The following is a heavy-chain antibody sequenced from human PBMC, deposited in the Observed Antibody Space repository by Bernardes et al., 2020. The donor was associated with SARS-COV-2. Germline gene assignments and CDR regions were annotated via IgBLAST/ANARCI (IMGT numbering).Heavy chain of an antibody. J-gene: IGHJ4*02. CDR2: ISAIRNT. D-gene: IGHD3-22*01. CDR3: TTELQYDNLY. V-gene: IGHV3-23*01. CDR1: GLSFTNTD. Sequence: SCLTSGLSFTNTDMAWVRQAPGRGLEWVSTISAIRNTHYADPVMGRFTISRDDVNNALYLQMNNLRVEDTATYYCTTELQYDNLYWGQGALVTVSS.